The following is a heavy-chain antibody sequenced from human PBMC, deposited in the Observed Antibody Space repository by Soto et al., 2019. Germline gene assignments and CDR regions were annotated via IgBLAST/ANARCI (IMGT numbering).Heavy chain of an antibody. D-gene: IGHD1-1*01. CDR1: GGSISSGDYY. CDR2: IYYSGST. V-gene: IGHV4-30-4*01. Sequence: SETLSLTCTVSGGSISSGDYYWSWIRQPPGKGLEWIGYIYYSGSTYYNPSLKSRVTTSVDTSKNQFSLKLSSVTAADTAVYYCARDYKGYYYYYGMDVWGQGTTVT. CDR3: ARDYKGYYYYYGMDV. J-gene: IGHJ6*02.